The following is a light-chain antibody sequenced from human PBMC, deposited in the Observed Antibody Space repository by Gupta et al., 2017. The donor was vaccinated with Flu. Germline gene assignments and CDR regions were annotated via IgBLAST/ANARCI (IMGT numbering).Light chain of an antibody. Sequence: FMLTQPLSVSGSPGKTVTISCTRSSGRIADFHLQWYRERPGSSPITVIFENYQRASGVPDRFSASIDSSSNSASLTISGLMTDDEADYYCQSYDPDSHWVFGEGTKLTVL. CDR1: SGRIADFH. V-gene: IGLV6-57*01. CDR3: QSYDPDSHWV. CDR2: ENY. J-gene: IGLJ3*02.